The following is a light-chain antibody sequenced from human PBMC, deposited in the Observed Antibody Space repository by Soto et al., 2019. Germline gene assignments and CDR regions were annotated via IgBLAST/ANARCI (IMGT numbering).Light chain of an antibody. CDR3: QQYAGSTRT. J-gene: IGKJ1*01. Sequence: EIVFTQSPGTPSLSPGERGTPSCRGSQNLGTLYLAWFQQKSGQDLRILIYSASRRATGIPDRFTGSGSGTDFNLTINRVETEDFAVYFCQQYAGSTRTFGQGTKVDIK. CDR2: SAS. CDR1: QNLGTLY. V-gene: IGKV3-20*01.